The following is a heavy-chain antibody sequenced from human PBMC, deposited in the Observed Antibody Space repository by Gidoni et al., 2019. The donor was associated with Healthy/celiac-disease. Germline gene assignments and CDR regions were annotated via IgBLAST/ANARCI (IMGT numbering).Heavy chain of an antibody. Sequence: EVQLLESGGGLVQPGGSLRLSCAASGCTFSSYAMSWVRQAPGKGLGWVSAISGSGGSTYSADSVKGRFTISRDNSKNTLYLQMNSLRAEDTAVYYCAKGVRAVAGGFDYWGQGTLVTVSS. V-gene: IGHV3-23*01. CDR3: AKGVRAVAGGFDY. D-gene: IGHD6-19*01. J-gene: IGHJ4*02. CDR2: ISGSGGST. CDR1: GCTFSSYA.